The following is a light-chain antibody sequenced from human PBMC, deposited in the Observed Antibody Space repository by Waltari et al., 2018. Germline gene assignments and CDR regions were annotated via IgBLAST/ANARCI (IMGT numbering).Light chain of an antibody. V-gene: IGLV2-23*02. CDR1: SSDVGSYHL. J-gene: IGLJ2*01. Sequence: QSALTQPASVSGSPGQSITISCTGTSSDVGSYHLVSWYQQHPGKAPKLMIYEVSTRPSWVSNRFSGSKSGNTASLTISGLQAEDEADYYCCSYAGSSTFTFGGGTKLTVL. CDR2: EVS. CDR3: CSYAGSSTFT.